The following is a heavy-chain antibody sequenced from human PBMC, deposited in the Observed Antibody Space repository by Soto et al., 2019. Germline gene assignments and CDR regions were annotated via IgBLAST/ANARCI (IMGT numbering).Heavy chain of an antibody. J-gene: IGHJ5*02. CDR1: RVSISDYF. CDR2: IFHTGST. Sequence: QVQLQESGPGLVKPSETLSLTCTVSRVSISDYFWSWIRQPPGKGLEWIGYIFHTGSTNYNPSLNSPLTISLHTSKKQFSLKLNSLTAADTAVYYCATQRLCTGGHCWNWFDPWGQGTLVTVSS. V-gene: IGHV4-4*09. D-gene: IGHD2-8*02. CDR3: ATQRLCTGGHCWNWFDP.